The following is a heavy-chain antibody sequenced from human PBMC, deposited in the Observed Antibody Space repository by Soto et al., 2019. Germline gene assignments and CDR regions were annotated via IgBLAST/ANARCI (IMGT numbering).Heavy chain of an antibody. CDR2: ITGSGEKS. V-gene: IGHV3-23*01. D-gene: IGHD3-16*01. CDR1: EFTFRSYA. Sequence: LRLSYADPEFTFRSYAMTCVRQAPGQGLQYVSSITGSGEKSFYADCVRGRFTISRDNSKNMLFLQMSSLRAGDTAVYFCAKGVHDRGVGSWVQRTLVTVSS. CDR3: AKGVHDRGVGS. J-gene: IGHJ4*02.